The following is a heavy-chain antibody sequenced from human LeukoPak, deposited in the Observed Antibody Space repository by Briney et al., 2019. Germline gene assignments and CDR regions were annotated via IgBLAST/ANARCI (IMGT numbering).Heavy chain of an antibody. CDR2: IYYSGST. CDR1: GGSISSYY. Sequence: SETLSLTCTVSGGSISSYYWSWIRQPPGKGLEWIGYIYYSGSTNYNPSLKSRVTISVDTSKNQFSLKLSSVTAADTAVYYCARDPGRSKFDYWGQGTLVTVSS. V-gene: IGHV4-59*01. D-gene: IGHD1-14*01. CDR3: ARDPGRSKFDY. J-gene: IGHJ4*02.